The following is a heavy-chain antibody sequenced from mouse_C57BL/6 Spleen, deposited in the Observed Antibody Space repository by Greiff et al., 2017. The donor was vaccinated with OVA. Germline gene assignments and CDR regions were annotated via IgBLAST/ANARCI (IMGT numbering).Heavy chain of an antibody. J-gene: IGHJ1*03. CDR2: IWRGGST. D-gene: IGHD1-1*01. CDR1: GFSLTSYG. CDR3: AKTDYGSSYGYSDV. Sequence: VQLQESGPGLVQPSQSLSITCTVSGFSLTSYGVHWVRQSPGKGLEWLGVIWRGGSTDYNAAFMSRLSITKDNSKSQVFFKMNSLQADDTAIYYCAKTDYGSSYGYSDVWGTGTTVTVSS. V-gene: IGHV2-5*01.